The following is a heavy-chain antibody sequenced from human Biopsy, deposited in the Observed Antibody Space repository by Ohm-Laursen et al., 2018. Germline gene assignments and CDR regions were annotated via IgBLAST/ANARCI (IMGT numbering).Heavy chain of an antibody. CDR2: AYSSGST. CDR3: ARGIAVVRSLDV. J-gene: IGHJ6*02. D-gene: IGHD5-18*01. Sequence: TLSLTCTVSSGSISGYYWTWIRQAPGKGLEFIGYAYSSGSTNYNPSLKSRATISLDTSRNQVSLRLSSVTAADTAVYYCARGIAVVRSLDVWGQGTTVAVSS. V-gene: IGHV4-59*08. CDR1: SGSISGYY.